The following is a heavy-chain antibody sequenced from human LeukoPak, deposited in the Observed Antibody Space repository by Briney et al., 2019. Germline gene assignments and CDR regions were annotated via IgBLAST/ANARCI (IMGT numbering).Heavy chain of an antibody. CDR3: ARGYYFRYFDY. Sequence: ASETLSLTCTVSGGSISSGGHYWSCILQPPGKGLEWIGYIYHSGSTYYNPSLKSRVTISVDRSKNQFSLKLSSVTAADTAVYYCARGYYFRYFDYWGQGTLVTVSS. D-gene: IGHD3-22*01. CDR2: IYHSGST. V-gene: IGHV4-30-2*01. J-gene: IGHJ4*02. CDR1: GGSISSGGHY.